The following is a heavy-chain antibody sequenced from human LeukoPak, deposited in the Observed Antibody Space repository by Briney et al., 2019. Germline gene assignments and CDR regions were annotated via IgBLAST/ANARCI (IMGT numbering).Heavy chain of an antibody. D-gene: IGHD3-10*01. CDR3: ASSYYGSGSADY. J-gene: IGHJ4*02. CDR2: IRKDGSSA. CDR1: GFTFNCCG. Sequence: GGSLRLSCTASGFTFNCCGMHWVRQPPGKGLEWVAFIRKDGSSAYYAGSMKGRFTISRDNSKNTVYLQVNSLRAEDTAVYYCASSYYGSGSADYWGQGTLVTVSS. V-gene: IGHV3-30*02.